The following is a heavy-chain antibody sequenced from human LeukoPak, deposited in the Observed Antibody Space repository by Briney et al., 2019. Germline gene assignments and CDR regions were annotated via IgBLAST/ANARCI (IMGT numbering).Heavy chain of an antibody. CDR2: IYYSGST. J-gene: IGHJ5*02. D-gene: IGHD3-10*01. CDR3: ARVVRGGWLRGWFDP. Sequence: SETLSLTCTVSGGSISSYYWSWIPQPPGKGLEWIVYIYYSGSTNYNPSLKSRVTISVDTSKNQFSLKLSSVTAAATAVYYCARVVRGGWLRGWFDPWGQGTLVTVSS. V-gene: IGHV4-59*01. CDR1: GGSISSYY.